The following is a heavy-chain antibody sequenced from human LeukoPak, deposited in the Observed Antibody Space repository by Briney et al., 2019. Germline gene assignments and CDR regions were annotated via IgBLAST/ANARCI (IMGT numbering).Heavy chain of an antibody. J-gene: IGHJ4*02. Sequence: PGGSLRLSCAASGFTVSSNYMSWVRQAPGKGLEWVSVIYSGGSTYYAYSVKGRFTISRDNSKNTLYLQMNSLRAEDTAMYYCARVEMATMNFDYWGQGTLVTVSS. CDR3: ARVEMATMNFDY. CDR1: GFTVSSNY. V-gene: IGHV3-53*01. CDR2: IYSGGST. D-gene: IGHD5-24*01.